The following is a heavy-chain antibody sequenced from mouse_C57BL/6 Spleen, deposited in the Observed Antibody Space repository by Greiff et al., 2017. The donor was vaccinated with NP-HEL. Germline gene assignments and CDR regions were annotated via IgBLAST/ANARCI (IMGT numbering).Heavy chain of an antibody. V-gene: IGHV7-3*01. J-gene: IGHJ2*01. CDR2: IRNKANGYTT. CDR1: GFTFTDYY. D-gene: IGHD2-1*01. Sequence: EVQLVESGGGLVQPGGSLSLSCAASGFTFTDYYMSWVRQPPGKALEWLGFIRNKANGYTTEYSASVKGRFTISRDNSQSIRYLQMNALRAEDSATYYCARLYYGNYYYFDYWGQGTTLTVSS. CDR3: ARLYYGNYYYFDY.